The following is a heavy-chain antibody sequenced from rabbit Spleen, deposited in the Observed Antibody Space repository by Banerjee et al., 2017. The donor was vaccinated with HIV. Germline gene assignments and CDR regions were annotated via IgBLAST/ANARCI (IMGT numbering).Heavy chain of an antibody. J-gene: IGHJ4*01. Sequence: QSLEESGGGLVKPGASLTLTCTASGFTISSNYWMSWVRQAPGKGLEWIAFIYIGSSGSTYYASWAKGRFTISKTSSTTVTLQMTSLTAADTATYFCARGSGDYNPNFWGQGTLVTVS. CDR1: GFTISSNYW. CDR2: IYIGSSGST. D-gene: IGHD2-1*01. CDR3: ARGSGDYNPNF. V-gene: IGHV1S40*01.